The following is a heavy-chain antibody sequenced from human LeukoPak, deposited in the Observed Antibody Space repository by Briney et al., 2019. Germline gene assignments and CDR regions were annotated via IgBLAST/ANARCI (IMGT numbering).Heavy chain of an antibody. Sequence: GGSLRLSCTASGFTFGDYALNWFRQAPGKGLEWVGFIRSKAYGGTTEYAASVKGRFIISRDDSKSIAYLQMNSLNTEDTAVYYCAKGQELDDGVFDSWGQGTRVTVSS. CDR2: IRSKAYGGTT. V-gene: IGHV3-49*03. CDR3: AKGQELDDGVFDS. J-gene: IGHJ4*02. CDR1: GFTFGDYA. D-gene: IGHD1-1*01.